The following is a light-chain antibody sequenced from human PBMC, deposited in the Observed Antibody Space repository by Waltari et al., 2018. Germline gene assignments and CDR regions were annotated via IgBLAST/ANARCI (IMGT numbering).Light chain of an antibody. CDR1: QDISTS. CDR3: QQYYTIPLT. CDR2: ALS. V-gene: IGKV1-NL1*01. J-gene: IGKJ4*01. Sequence: DIQMTQSPSSLSASVGDRVTITCRASQDISTSLAWYQQKPGKAPNLLLHALSRLENGVPPRFSGSGSGTDYTLTISSLRPDDFATYYCQQYYTIPLTFGGGTRVEI.